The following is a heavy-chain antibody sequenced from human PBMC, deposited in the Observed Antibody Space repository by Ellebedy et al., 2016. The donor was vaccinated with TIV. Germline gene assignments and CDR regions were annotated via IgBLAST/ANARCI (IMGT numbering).Heavy chain of an antibody. V-gene: IGHV4-39*01. D-gene: IGHD2-2*01. CDR3: ARPAYPSSTGNGWFDP. CDR2: IYYSGST. CDR1: GFAASSNY. Sequence: MPGGSLRLSCAASGFAASSNYMTWVRQAPGKGLEWIGSIYYSGSTYYNPSLKSRVTISVDMSKNQFSLKLSSVTAADTAVYYCARPAYPSSTGNGWFDPWGQGTLVTVSS. J-gene: IGHJ5*02.